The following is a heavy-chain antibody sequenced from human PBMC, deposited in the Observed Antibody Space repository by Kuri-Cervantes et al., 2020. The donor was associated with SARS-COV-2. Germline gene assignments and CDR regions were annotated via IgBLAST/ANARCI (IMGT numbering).Heavy chain of an antibody. D-gene: IGHD3-22*01. Sequence: GESLKISCAASGFTFSNAWMSWVRQAPGKGLEWVGRIKSKTDGGTTDYAAPVKGRFTISRDDSKNTLYLQMNSLRAEDTAVYYCARENYYDSSVGVAFDIWGQGTMVTVSS. CDR2: IKSKTDGGTT. J-gene: IGHJ3*02. CDR1: GFTFSNAW. CDR3: ARENYYDSSVGVAFDI. V-gene: IGHV3-15*01.